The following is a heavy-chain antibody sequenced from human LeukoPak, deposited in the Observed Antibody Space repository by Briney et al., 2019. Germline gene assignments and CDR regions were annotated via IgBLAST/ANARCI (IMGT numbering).Heavy chain of an antibody. CDR2: IYSGGST. CDR3: ARASPRVLVGATSYYFDY. J-gene: IGHJ4*02. Sequence: GGSLRLSCAASGFTVSSNYMSWVRQAPGKGLEWVSVIYSGGSTYYADSVKGRFTISRDNSKNTLYLQMNSLRAEDTAVYYCARASPRVLVGATSYYFDYWGQGTLVTASS. V-gene: IGHV3-66*01. CDR1: GFTVSSNY. D-gene: IGHD1-26*01.